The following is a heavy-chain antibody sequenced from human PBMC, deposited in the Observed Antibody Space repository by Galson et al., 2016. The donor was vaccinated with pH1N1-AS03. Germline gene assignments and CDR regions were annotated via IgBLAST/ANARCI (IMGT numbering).Heavy chain of an antibody. Sequence: SGAEVQKPGDSLKISCKSSGYGFNGYWTGWVRQMPGKGLEWMGIIFPGDSDTRYSPSFQGQVTTSADKSTRTTYLQWRSLKASDTAIYYCARPAHYDSSGRDALDVWGQGTMLIVSS. V-gene: IGHV5-51*03. CDR3: ARPAHYDSSGRDALDV. CDR2: IFPGDSDT. CDR1: GYGFNGYW. J-gene: IGHJ3*01. D-gene: IGHD3-22*01.